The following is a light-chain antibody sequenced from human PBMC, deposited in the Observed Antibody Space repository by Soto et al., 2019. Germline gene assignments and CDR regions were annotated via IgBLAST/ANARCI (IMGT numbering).Light chain of an antibody. CDR2: GTS. V-gene: IGKV3D-20*02. CDR3: QQRNDWPLT. CDR1: QSVSSSY. J-gene: IGKJ5*01. Sequence: EIVLTQSPGTLSLSPGERATLSCRASQSVSSSYLAWYQQKPGQAPRLLMSGTSNRATGTPDRFSGSGSGTDFTLTISSLEPEDFAVYYCQQRNDWPLTFGQGTRLENK.